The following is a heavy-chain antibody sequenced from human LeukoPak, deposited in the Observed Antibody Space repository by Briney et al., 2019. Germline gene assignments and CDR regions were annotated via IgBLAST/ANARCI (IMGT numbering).Heavy chain of an antibody. CDR1: GHTFTGYY. Sequence: ASVTVSCTASGHTFTGYYVYWVRQAPGQGLEWMGWMNPNVGGANFPQKFQGRVTVTSDPAISAAYMELRRLRSDDTAVYYCARGVFGESLESWGQGTLVTVSS. CDR3: ARGVFGESLES. V-gene: IGHV1-2*02. J-gene: IGHJ4*02. CDR2: MNPNVGGA. D-gene: IGHD3-10*02.